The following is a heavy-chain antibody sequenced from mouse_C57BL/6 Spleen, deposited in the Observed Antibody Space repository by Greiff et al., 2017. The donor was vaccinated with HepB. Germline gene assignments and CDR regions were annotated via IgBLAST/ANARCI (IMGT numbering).Heavy chain of an antibody. V-gene: IGHV1-80*01. CDR1: GYAFSSYW. D-gene: IGHD2-4*01. Sequence: VQLQESGAELVKPGASVKISCKASGYAFSSYWMNWVKQRPGKGLEWIGQIYPGDGDTNYNGKFKGKATLTADKSSSTAYMQLSSLTSEDSAVYFCARVEYDYGFGYWGQGTTLTVSS. CDR2: IYPGDGDT. J-gene: IGHJ2*01. CDR3: ARVEYDYGFGY.